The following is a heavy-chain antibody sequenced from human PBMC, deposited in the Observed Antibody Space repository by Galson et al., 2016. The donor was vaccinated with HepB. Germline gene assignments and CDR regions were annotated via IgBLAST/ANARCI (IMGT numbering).Heavy chain of an antibody. J-gene: IGHJ4*02. D-gene: IGHD3-10*01. CDR3: ARKGGIYSPWGY. CDR1: GFTFSSYW. V-gene: IGHV3-7*05. Sequence: SLRLSCAASGFTFSSYWMSWVRQAPGKGLEWLANIKQDGSEKYYVDSVRGRFTISRDNAKNSMYLQMNSLRAEDTAVYYCARKGGIYSPWGYWGQGTLVTVSS. CDR2: IKQDGSEK.